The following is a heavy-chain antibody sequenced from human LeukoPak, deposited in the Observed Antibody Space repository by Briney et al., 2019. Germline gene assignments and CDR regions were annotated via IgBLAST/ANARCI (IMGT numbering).Heavy chain of an antibody. Sequence: GGSLRLSCAASRFSFNSYAMHWVRQAPGKGLEWVAIISHDGSNKKYADSVKGRFTISKDISTKTLYLQMNSLRPEDTALYYCARDQLLWFGTLTYSFDNWGQGALVTVSS. V-gene: IGHV3-30*03. CDR1: RFSFNSYA. D-gene: IGHD3-10*01. CDR2: ISHDGSNK. J-gene: IGHJ4*02. CDR3: ARDQLLWFGTLTYSFDN.